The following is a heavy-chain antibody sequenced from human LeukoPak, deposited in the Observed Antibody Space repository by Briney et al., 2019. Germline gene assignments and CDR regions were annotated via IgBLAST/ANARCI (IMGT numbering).Heavy chain of an antibody. D-gene: IGHD1-26*01. CDR3: ARIPSGSYSQIDY. CDR2: INHSGST. Sequence: SETLSLTCAVYGGSFSGYYWSWIRQPPGKGLEWIGEINHSGSTNYNPSLKSRVTISVDTSKNQFSLKLSSVTAADTAVYYCARIPSGSYSQIDYWGQGTLVIVSS. J-gene: IGHJ4*02. CDR1: GGSFSGYY. V-gene: IGHV4-34*01.